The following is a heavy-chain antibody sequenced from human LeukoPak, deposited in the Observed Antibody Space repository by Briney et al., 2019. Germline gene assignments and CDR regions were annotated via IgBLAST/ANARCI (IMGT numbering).Heavy chain of an antibody. CDR2: IKEDGSRI. V-gene: IGHV3-7*03. D-gene: IGHD3-22*01. Sequence: GGSLRLSCAASGFTFSSYWMSWVRRAPGKGLEWLASIKEDGSRIYYVDSVKGRFTISRDNAKNSLYLQMNSLRAEDTAVYYCARGATGYDSSGYHYDYWGQGTLVTVSS. CDR1: GFTFSSYW. CDR3: ARGATGYDSSGYHYDY. J-gene: IGHJ4*02.